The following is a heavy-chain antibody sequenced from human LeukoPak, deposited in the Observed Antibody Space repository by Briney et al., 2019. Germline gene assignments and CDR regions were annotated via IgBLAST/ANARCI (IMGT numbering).Heavy chain of an antibody. CDR1: GFTLSSYG. CDR2: IRYDGSNK. J-gene: IGHJ4*02. Sequence: PGGSLRLSCAASGFTLSSYGMHWVRQAPGKGLEWVAFIRYDGSNKYYADSVKGRFTISRDNSKNTLYLQMNSLRAEDTAVYYCAKDLSSSLDYWGQGTLVTVSS. CDR3: AKDLSSSLDY. D-gene: IGHD6-13*01. V-gene: IGHV3-30*02.